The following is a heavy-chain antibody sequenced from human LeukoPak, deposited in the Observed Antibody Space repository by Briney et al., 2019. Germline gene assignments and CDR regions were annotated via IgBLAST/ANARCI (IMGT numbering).Heavy chain of an antibody. CDR3: ARGKVFLYYFDY. CDR2: TYYSGSTGST. J-gene: IGHJ4*02. D-gene: IGHD2/OR15-2a*01. V-gene: IGHV4-39*07. CDR1: GGSISSSSYY. Sequence: SETLSLTCTVSGGSISSSSYYWGWIRQPPGKGLEWIGSTYYSGSTGSTYYNPSLKSRVTISVDTSKNQFSLKLSSVTAADTAVYYCARGKVFLYYFDYWGQGTLVTVSS.